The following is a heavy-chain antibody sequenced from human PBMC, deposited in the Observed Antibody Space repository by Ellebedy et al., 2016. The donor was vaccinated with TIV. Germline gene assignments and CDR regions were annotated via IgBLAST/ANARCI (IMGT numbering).Heavy chain of an antibody. V-gene: IGHV3-23*01. Sequence: GGSLRLXXDAPGFSFSSRAMAWVRQAPGKGLEYVSDISGSGVSTYYADSVKGRFTISRDNSKNTLYLQMNSLRGEDTAIYYCARSIGWYYFDYWGQGTLVTVSS. D-gene: IGHD6-19*01. CDR3: ARSIGWYYFDY. CDR2: ISGSGVST. CDR1: GFSFSSRA. J-gene: IGHJ4*02.